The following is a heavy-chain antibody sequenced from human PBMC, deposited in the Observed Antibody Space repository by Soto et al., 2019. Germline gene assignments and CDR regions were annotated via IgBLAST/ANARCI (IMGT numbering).Heavy chain of an antibody. CDR3: PRAQGSSTSLEIYYYYYYGMDI. J-gene: IGHJ6*02. V-gene: IGHV1-69*01. D-gene: IGHD2-2*01. CDR2: IIPISGTA. CDR1: GGTFSSYA. Sequence: QVQLVQSGAEVKKPESSVKVSCKASGGTFSSYAISWVRQAPGQGLEWMGGIIPISGTANYAQKFQGRVTITADESTSTAYMERSSPRSEDTAVYYCPRAQGSSTSLEIYYYYYYGMDIWGQGTTVTVSS.